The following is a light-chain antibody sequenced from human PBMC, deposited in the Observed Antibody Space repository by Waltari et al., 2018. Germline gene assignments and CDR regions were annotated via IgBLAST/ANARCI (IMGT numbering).Light chain of an antibody. Sequence: QSALTQPASVSGSPGQSITLSCTGPSRAVGGYNYVSWYQQHTGKAPKLMIDDVSNRPSGVSNRFSGSKSGNTASLTISGLQAEDEADYYCSSYTSSSTLEVFGGGTKLTVL. CDR1: SRAVGGYNY. J-gene: IGLJ3*02. CDR2: DVS. CDR3: SSYTSSSTLEV. V-gene: IGLV2-14*03.